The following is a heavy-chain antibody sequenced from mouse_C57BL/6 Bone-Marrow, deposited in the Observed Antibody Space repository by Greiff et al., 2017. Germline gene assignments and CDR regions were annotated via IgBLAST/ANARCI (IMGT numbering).Heavy chain of an antibody. D-gene: IGHD1-1*01. V-gene: IGHV1-15*01. J-gene: IGHJ2*01. CDR1: GYTFTDYE. CDR2: IDPETGGT. CDR3: TRGGDSTPVVADY. Sequence: QVQLQQSGAELVRPGASVTLSCKASGYTFTDYEMHWVKQTPGHGLEWIGAIDPETGGTAYNQKFKGKAILTADKSSSTAYMELRSLTSEDSAVYYCTRGGDSTPVVADYWGQGTTRTVSS.